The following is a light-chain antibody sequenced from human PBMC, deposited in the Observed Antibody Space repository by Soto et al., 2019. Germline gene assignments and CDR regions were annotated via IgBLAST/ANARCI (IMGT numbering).Light chain of an antibody. J-gene: IGKJ1*01. Sequence: DIQLTQSPFILSASVGDRVTITCRASQAITNCLAWYQQKPGTPPNLLIYQDSTLQSGVPSRFSGSKSGTQFTLTIDSLQPEDFATYYCQQDKSYPRTFGKGTKV. CDR2: QDS. CDR3: QQDKSYPRT. V-gene: IGKV1-9*01. CDR1: QAITNC.